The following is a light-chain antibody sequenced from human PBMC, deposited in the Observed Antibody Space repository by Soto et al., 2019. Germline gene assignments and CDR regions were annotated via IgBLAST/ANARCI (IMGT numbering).Light chain of an antibody. V-gene: IGKV1-5*03. CDR1: QSISSW. CDR2: KAS. CDR3: QHYNSYSEA. J-gene: IGKJ1*01. Sequence: DRQRAESGSSVAAGGGGRVNITCRASQSISSWLAWYQQKPGQAPKLLIYKASSLESGVPSRFRGSGSGTEFTLTISSLQPDDFATYYCQHYNSYSEAFGQGTKVDIK.